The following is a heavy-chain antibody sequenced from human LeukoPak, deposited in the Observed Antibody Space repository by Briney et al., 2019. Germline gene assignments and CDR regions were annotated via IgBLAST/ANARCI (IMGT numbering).Heavy chain of an antibody. CDR2: ISSSSNYI. Sequence: GGSLRLSCAASGFTFSSYDMNWVRQAPGKGLEWVSSISSSSNYIHYADSVKGRFTFSRDNAKNSLYLQMNSLRAEDTAVYFCARGTLGAWGWWGQGTLVTVSS. J-gene: IGHJ4*02. CDR1: GFTFSSYD. D-gene: IGHD6-19*01. CDR3: ARGTLGAWGW. V-gene: IGHV3-21*01.